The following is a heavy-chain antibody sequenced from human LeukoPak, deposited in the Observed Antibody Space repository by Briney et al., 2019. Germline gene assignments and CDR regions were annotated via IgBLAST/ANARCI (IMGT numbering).Heavy chain of an antibody. V-gene: IGHV1-18*01. Sequence: GASVKVSCKASGYTFTSYGISWVRQAPGQGLEWMGWISAYNGNTNYAQKLQGRVTMTTDTSTSTAYMELRSLRSDDTAVYYCARSEPNYYDSSGNWFDPWGQGTLVTVSS. CDR2: ISAYNGNT. D-gene: IGHD3-22*01. CDR3: ARSEPNYYDSSGNWFDP. J-gene: IGHJ5*02. CDR1: GYTFTSYG.